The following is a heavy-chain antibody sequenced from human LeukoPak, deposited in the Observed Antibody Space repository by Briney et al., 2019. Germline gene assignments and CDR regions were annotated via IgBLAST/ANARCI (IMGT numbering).Heavy chain of an antibody. Sequence: SETLSLTCTVSGGSISGDYWNWIRQAPGKGLEWIGYTSYSGNTDYKPSLGSRVTMSVDTSNNQLSLKLTSATAADTAVYYCARWRRHGRYFDYWGQGALVTVSS. CDR3: ARWRRHGRYFDY. V-gene: IGHV4-59*01. CDR2: TSYSGNT. D-gene: IGHD5-24*01. CDR1: GGSISGDY. J-gene: IGHJ4*02.